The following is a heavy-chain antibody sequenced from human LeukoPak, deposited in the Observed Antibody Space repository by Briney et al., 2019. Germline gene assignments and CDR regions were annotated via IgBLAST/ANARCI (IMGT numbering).Heavy chain of an antibody. CDR1: GGSFSGYY. CDR2: INHSGST. D-gene: IGHD3-22*01. CDR3: ARGFNYYDTPDY. Sequence: SETLSLTCAVYGGSFSGYYWSWIRQPPGKGLEWIGEINHSGSTNYNPSLRSRVTISVDTSKNQFSLKLSSVTAADTAVYYCARGFNYYDTPDYWGQGTLVTVSS. V-gene: IGHV4-34*01. J-gene: IGHJ4*02.